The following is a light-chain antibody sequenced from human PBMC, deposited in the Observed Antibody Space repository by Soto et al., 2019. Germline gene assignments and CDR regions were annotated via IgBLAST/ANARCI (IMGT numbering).Light chain of an antibody. V-gene: IGKV1-5*03. CDR2: MAS. J-gene: IGKJ1*01. CDR3: QQYLSYPWT. Sequence: DIQMTQSPSTLSASVGDTVIITCRASQTINRWLAWYQQKSGKAPKVLIYMASNLERGAPSRFSGSGSGTKFTLTISNLQPDDFATYYCQQYLSYPWTFGQGTKVEIK. CDR1: QTINRW.